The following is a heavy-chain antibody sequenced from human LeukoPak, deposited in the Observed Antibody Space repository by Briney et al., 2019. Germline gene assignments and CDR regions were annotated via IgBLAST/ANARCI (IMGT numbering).Heavy chain of an antibody. D-gene: IGHD1-26*01. CDR3: ARDRTDYSGNYRAFDF. J-gene: IGHJ3*01. CDR1: GGSISSYY. Sequence: MSSETLSLTCTVSGGSISSYYWSWIRQPPGKALEWIGYVFYSGNSNYNPSLKSRVTISIDTSKNQFSLKLSSVTAADTAVYYCARDRTDYSGNYRAFDFWGQGTMVTVSS. CDR2: VFYSGNS. V-gene: IGHV4-59*01.